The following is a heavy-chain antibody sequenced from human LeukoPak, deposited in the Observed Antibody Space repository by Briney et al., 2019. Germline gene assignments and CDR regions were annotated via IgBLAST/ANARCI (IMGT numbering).Heavy chain of an antibody. Sequence: GGSLRLSCAASGFTFSSYGMHWVRQAPGKGLEWVAFIRYDGSNKYYADSVKGRFTISRDNSKNTLYLQMNSLRAEDTAVYYCAKDECRYSSTSCYSSFDYWGQGTLVTVSS. J-gene: IGHJ4*02. CDR3: AKDECRYSSTSCYSSFDY. CDR2: IRYDGSNK. CDR1: GFTFSSYG. V-gene: IGHV3-30*02. D-gene: IGHD2-2*01.